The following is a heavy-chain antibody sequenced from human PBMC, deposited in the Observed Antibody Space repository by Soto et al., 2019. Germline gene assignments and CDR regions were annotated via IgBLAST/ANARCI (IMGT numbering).Heavy chain of an antibody. Sequence: LRLSCTGSGFTFSNYAMGWVRQVPGKGLEWVSDISISGTTTNYADSVKGRFTISKDNSKNTLYLQMNNLRAEDTAVYYCVKYGGPAARPTYYYGMDVWGQGTTVTVSS. V-gene: IGHV3-23*01. CDR2: ISISGTTT. J-gene: IGHJ6*02. CDR1: GFTFSNYA. CDR3: VKYGGPAARPTYYYGMDV. D-gene: IGHD6-6*01.